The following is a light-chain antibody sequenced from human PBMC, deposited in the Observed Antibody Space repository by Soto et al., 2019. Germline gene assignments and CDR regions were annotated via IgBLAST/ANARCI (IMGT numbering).Light chain of an antibody. Sequence: EIGLTQSPGTLSLSPGERAILSCRASQSVSSDSLAWYRQKPGQAPRLLVYDASSRATGIPDRFSGSGSGTDFTLTISRLEPKDFAVYYCQQYGSAPRTFGQGTKVEIK. CDR2: DAS. CDR3: QQYGSAPRT. J-gene: IGKJ1*01. V-gene: IGKV3-20*01. CDR1: QSVSSDS.